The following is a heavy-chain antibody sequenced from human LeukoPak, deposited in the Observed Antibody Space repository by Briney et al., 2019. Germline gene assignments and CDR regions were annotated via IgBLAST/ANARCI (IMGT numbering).Heavy chain of an antibody. D-gene: IGHD3-3*01. J-gene: IGHJ6*03. Sequence: GGSLRLSCAASRFTFSSYSMNWVRQAPGKGLEWVSGISDSGVGTKHADSVKGRFTISRDNSKNTLYLQMNSLRAEDTAVYYCAKIGRSYDFWTGYYEEEVDYMDVWGKGTTVTVSS. CDR1: RFTFSSYS. CDR2: ISDSGVGT. CDR3: AKIGRSYDFWTGYYEEEVDYMDV. V-gene: IGHV3-23*01.